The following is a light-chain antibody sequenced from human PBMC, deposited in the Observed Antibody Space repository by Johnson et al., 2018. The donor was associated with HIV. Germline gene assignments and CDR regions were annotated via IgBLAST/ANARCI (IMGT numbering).Light chain of an antibody. V-gene: IGLV1-51*01. CDR3: GPWDSSLSAGYV. CDR1: SSNIGNIY. CDR2: DNN. Sequence: QSVLSQPPSVSAAPGQKVTISCSGSSSNIGNIYVSWYQQLPGTAPKLLIYDNNKRPSGIPDRFSGSKSGTSATLGITGLQTGDEADYYCGPWDSSLSAGYVFGTGTNVTVL. J-gene: IGLJ1*01.